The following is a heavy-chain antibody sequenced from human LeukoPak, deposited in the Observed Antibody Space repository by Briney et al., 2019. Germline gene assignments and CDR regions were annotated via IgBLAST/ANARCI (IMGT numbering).Heavy chain of an antibody. CDR2: ISYDGSNK. CDR3: ARDGRCGGDCYAS. CDR1: GFTFSSYG. Sequence: PGGSLRLSCAAPGFTFSSYGMHWVRQAPGKGLEWVAVISYDGSNKYYADSVKGRFTISRDNSKNTLYLQMNSLRVEDTAVYYCARDGRCGGDCYASWGQGTLVTVSS. J-gene: IGHJ4*02. D-gene: IGHD2-21*02. V-gene: IGHV3-30*03.